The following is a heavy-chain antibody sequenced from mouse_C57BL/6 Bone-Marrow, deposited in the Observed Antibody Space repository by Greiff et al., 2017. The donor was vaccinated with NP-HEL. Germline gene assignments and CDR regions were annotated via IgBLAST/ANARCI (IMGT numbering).Heavy chain of an antibody. CDR2: IWSGGST. V-gene: IGHV2-2*01. J-gene: IGHJ4*01. CDR3: ARNGDYGSSYDAMDY. Sequence: QVQLQQSGPGLVQPSQSLSITCTVSGFSLTSYGVHWVRQSPGKGLEWLGVIWSGGSTDYNAAFISRLSISKDNSKSQVFFKMNSLQADDTAIYYCARNGDYGSSYDAMDYWGQGTSVTVSS. CDR1: GFSLTSYG. D-gene: IGHD1-1*01.